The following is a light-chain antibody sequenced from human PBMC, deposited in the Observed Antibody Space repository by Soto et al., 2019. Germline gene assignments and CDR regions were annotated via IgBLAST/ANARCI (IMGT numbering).Light chain of an antibody. CDR2: GTS. Sequence: ELVMTQSPATLSVSPGERATLSCRASQSFSSNVAWYQQKPGQAPRLLIYGTSTRVTGIPARFSGSGSGTEFTLTISRLEPEDFAVYYCQQYGRSPVTFGQGTKVDIK. J-gene: IGKJ1*01. CDR3: QQYGRSPVT. V-gene: IGKV3-15*01. CDR1: QSFSSN.